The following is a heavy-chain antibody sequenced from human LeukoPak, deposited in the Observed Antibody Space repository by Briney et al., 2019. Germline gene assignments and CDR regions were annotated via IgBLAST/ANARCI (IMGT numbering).Heavy chain of an antibody. CDR2: IYYSGST. Sequence: PSETLSLTCTVSGGSISSSSYYWGWIRQPPGKGLEWIGSIYYSGSTYYNPSLKSRVTISVDTSKNQFSLKLSSVTAADTAVYYCARDPHSSGWVDAFDIWGQGTMVTVSS. CDR1: GGSISSSSYY. J-gene: IGHJ3*02. V-gene: IGHV4-39*07. CDR3: ARDPHSSGWVDAFDI. D-gene: IGHD6-19*01.